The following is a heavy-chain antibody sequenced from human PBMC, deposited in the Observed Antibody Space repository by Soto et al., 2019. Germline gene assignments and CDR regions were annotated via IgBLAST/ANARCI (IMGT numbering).Heavy chain of an antibody. CDR2: IYYSGST. J-gene: IGHJ3*02. Sequence: SETLSLTCTVSGGSISSYYWSWIRQPPGKGLEWIGYIYYSGSTNYNPSLKSRVTISVDTSKNQFSLKLSSVTAADTAVYYCARDLGYYDILTGYYIGAFDIWGQGTMVTVSS. CDR3: ARDLGYYDILTGYYIGAFDI. V-gene: IGHV4-59*01. CDR1: GGSISSYY. D-gene: IGHD3-9*01.